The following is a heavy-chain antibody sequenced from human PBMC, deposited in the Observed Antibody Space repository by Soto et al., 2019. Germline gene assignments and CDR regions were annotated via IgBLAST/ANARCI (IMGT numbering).Heavy chain of an antibody. Sequence: QVQLQESGPGLVKPSGTLSLTCAVSGGSISSSYWWSWVRQPPGKGLEWIGEIYYSGTTKYNPSLKSRVTISVDKSKNHFSLKTYSVTAADTAVYYCARDQGYCSGGSCYVFDSWGQGTLVTVSS. CDR2: IYYSGTT. CDR3: ARDQGYCSGGSCYVFDS. V-gene: IGHV4-4*02. J-gene: IGHJ4*02. CDR1: GGSISSSYW. D-gene: IGHD2-15*01.